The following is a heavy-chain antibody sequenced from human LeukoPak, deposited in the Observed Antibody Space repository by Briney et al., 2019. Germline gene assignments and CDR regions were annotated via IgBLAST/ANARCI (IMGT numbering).Heavy chain of an antibody. D-gene: IGHD1-26*01. V-gene: IGHV3-23*01. J-gene: IGHJ4*02. Sequence: GGSLRLSCAASGFTFSSYAMSWVRPAPGKGLEWVSAISGSGGSTYYAASVKGRFTISRDNSKNTLYLQMNSLRAEDTAVYYCAKDLSGSHGGFDYWGQGTLVTVSS. CDR1: GFTFSSYA. CDR2: ISGSGGST. CDR3: AKDLSGSHGGFDY.